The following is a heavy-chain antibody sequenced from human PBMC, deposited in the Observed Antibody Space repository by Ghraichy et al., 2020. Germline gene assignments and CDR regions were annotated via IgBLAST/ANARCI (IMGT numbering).Heavy chain of an antibody. V-gene: IGHV3-48*03. D-gene: IGHD6-13*01. CDR3: ARDRTYRSDWYYYFDY. Sequence: GESLNISCSASGFTFSSYEMNWVRQAPGKGLEWVSYISTSGSTIYYADSVKGRFTISRDNAKNSLYLQMNSLRAEDTAVYYCARDRTYRSDWYYYFDYWGQGALVTVSS. J-gene: IGHJ4*02. CDR2: ISTSGSTI. CDR1: GFTFSSYE.